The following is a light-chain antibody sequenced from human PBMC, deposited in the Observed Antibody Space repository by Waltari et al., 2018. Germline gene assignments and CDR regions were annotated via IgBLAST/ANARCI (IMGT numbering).Light chain of an antibody. CDR2: GST. CDR3: QSYDTSLSVV. CDR1: GSNIGAGYA. V-gene: IGLV1-40*01. Sequence: QSVLTQPPPVSGAPGQRLTISCTGSGSNIGAGYAVIWYQQLPRAAPKLLIYGSTSRPLGVPARFFGSTSGTAASLAITGLQAEDEADYYCQSYDTSLSVVFGGGTKLTVL. J-gene: IGLJ3*02.